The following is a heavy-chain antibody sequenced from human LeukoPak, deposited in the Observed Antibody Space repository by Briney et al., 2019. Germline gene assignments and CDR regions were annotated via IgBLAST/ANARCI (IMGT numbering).Heavy chain of an antibody. CDR1: GYTFTGYY. CDR3: ARASSRGYSGFAP. Sequence: AASVKVSCKASGYTFTGYYMHWVRQAPGQGLEWMGWINPNSGGTNYAQKFQGRVTMTRDTSISTAYMELSRLRSDDTAVYYCARASSRGYSGFAPWGQEPLAPVSS. J-gene: IGHJ5*02. D-gene: IGHD3-22*01. CDR2: INPNSGGT. V-gene: IGHV1-2*02.